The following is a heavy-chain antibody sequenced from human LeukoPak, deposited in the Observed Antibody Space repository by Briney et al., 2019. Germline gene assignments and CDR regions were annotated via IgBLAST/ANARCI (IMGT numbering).Heavy chain of an antibody. CDR1: GFTFSNYA. J-gene: IGHJ4*02. Sequence: PGRSLRLSCAASGFTFSNYAMHWVRQAPGKGLEWVAVISYDGSNKYYADSVKGRFTISRDNSKNTLYLQMNSLRAEDTAVYYCARDRTIFGVVIAYYFDYWGQGTLVTVSS. D-gene: IGHD3-3*01. V-gene: IGHV3-30-3*01. CDR3: ARDRTIFGVVIAYYFDY. CDR2: ISYDGSNK.